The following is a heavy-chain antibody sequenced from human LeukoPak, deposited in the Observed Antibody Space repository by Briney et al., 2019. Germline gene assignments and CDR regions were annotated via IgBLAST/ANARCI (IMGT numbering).Heavy chain of an antibody. CDR3: ARSPMVRGVTRYYYHYMDV. CDR1: GGTFSSYA. V-gene: IGHV1-69*06. CDR2: IIPIFGTA. D-gene: IGHD3-10*01. J-gene: IGHJ6*03. Sequence: GASVKVSCKASGGTFSSYAISWVRQAPGQGLEWMGGIIPIFGTANYAQKFQGRVTITADKSTSTAYMELSSLRSEDTAVYYCARSPMVRGVTRYYYHYMDVWGKGTTVTVSS.